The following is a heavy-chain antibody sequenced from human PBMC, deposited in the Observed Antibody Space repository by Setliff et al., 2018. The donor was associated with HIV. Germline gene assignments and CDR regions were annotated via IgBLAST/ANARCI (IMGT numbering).Heavy chain of an antibody. J-gene: IGHJ4*02. CDR2: IFVGDSTT. V-gene: IGHV1-46*01. CDR1: GYAFTSYH. Sequence: ASVKVSCKTSGYAFTSYHIHWVRQAPGQGLEWMGKIFVGDSTTHYAQKFQGRVTLTSDTSTNTLYMELSSLRSEDTAVYYCAREGPKTYYFDYWGQGTQVTVSS. CDR3: AREGPKTYYFDY.